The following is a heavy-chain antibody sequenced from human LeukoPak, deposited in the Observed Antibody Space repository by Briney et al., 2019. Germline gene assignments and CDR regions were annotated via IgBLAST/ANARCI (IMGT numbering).Heavy chain of an antibody. CDR3: ARVLRYCSGGNCYSGGLGYMDV. J-gene: IGHJ6*03. D-gene: IGHD2-15*01. CDR2: ISWRSGSI. CDR1: GFTFDDYA. Sequence: GGSLRLSCAASGFTFDDYAMHWVRQAPGKGLEWVSGISWRSGSIDYADSVKGRFTISRDNAKNSLFLQMNSLRAEDTAVYYCARVLRYCSGGNCYSGGLGYMDVWGKGTTVTISS. V-gene: IGHV3-9*01.